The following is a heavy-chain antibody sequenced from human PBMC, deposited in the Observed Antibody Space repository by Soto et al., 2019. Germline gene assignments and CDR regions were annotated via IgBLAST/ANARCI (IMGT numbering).Heavy chain of an antibody. V-gene: IGHV1-69*06. CDR1: GGTFSSNP. Sequence: QVQLMQSGAEVRKPGSSVTVSCKASGGTFSSNPISWVRQAPGQGLEWMGGIIPIFATPHYARRFLDRVTLTADRSTNTAYMELTGLTSEDTAIYYCARDLSAVKRFESFKYHRMDVWGQGTTVTVS. D-gene: IGHD3-3*01. CDR3: ARDLSAVKRFESFKYHRMDV. CDR2: IIPIFATP. J-gene: IGHJ6*02.